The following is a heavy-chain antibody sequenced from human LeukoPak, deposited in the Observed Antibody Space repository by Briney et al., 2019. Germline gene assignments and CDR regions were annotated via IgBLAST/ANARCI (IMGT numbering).Heavy chain of an antibody. CDR3: ARDYDFWSGYSIDY. CDR2: INTDGSST. Sequence: PGGSLRLSCAASGFTFSSYWMHWVRQAPGKGLAWVSRINTDGSSTSYADSVKGRFTISRDNAKNTLYLQMNSLRAEDTAVYYCARDYDFWSGYSIDYWGQGTLVTVSS. V-gene: IGHV3-74*01. CDR1: GFTFSSYW. D-gene: IGHD3-3*01. J-gene: IGHJ4*02.